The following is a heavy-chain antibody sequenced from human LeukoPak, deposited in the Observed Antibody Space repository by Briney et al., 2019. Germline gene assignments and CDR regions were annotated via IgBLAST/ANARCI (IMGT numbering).Heavy chain of an antibody. Sequence: GESLKISFKGSGSRFTSYWIGWVRPMPGKGLEWMGIIYPGDSDTRYSPSFQGQVTISADKSISTAYLQWSSLKASDTAMYYCARGRSYYYDSSGQLLDYWGQGTLVTVSS. CDR3: ARGRSYYYDSSGQLLDY. CDR2: IYPGDSDT. D-gene: IGHD3-22*01. J-gene: IGHJ4*02. V-gene: IGHV5-51*01. CDR1: GSRFTSYW.